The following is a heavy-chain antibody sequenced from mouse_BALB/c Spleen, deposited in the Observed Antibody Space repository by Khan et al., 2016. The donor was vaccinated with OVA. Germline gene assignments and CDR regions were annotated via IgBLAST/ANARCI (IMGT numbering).Heavy chain of an antibody. Sequence: VQLKESGAELVKPGASLKLSCTASGFNIKDTYLHWVKQRPKQGLEWIGRIAPANGNTEYDPKFQGKATITADTSSNTYYLQLNSLTSEDTVVYYCALPSYEPRDFEVWGTGTTVTVSS. CDR3: ALPSYEPRDFEV. CDR2: IAPANGNT. V-gene: IGHV14-3*02. J-gene: IGHJ1*03. D-gene: IGHD2-3*01. CDR1: GFNIKDTY.